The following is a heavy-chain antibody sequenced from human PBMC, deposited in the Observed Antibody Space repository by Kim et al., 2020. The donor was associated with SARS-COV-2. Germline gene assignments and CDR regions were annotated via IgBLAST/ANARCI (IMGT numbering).Heavy chain of an antibody. CDR1: GFPFSRFA. CDR3: DASDY. CDR2: ISDSGART. J-gene: IGHJ4*02. Sequence: GGSLRLSCAASGFPFSRFAMSWARQAPGKGLEWVSTISDSGARTHYAASVRGRFTISRDNSKRTLFLQMNNLRAEDTDIYYCDASDYWGQGSLVTVSS. V-gene: IGHV3-23*01.